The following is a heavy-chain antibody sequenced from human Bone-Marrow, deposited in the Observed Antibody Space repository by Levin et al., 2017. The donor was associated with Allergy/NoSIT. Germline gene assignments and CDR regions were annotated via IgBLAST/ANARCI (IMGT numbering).Heavy chain of an antibody. Sequence: GASVKVSCKASGGTFSSYAISWVRQAPGQGLEWMGGIIPIFGTANYAQKFQGRVTITADKSTSTAYMELSSLRSEDTAVYYCARDVIHGVPAAIYLSEPPYYYYGMDVWGQGTTVTVSS. J-gene: IGHJ6*02. V-gene: IGHV1-69*06. CDR1: GGTFSSYA. CDR2: IIPIFGTA. CDR3: ARDVIHGVPAAIYLSEPPYYYYGMDV. D-gene: IGHD2-2*01.